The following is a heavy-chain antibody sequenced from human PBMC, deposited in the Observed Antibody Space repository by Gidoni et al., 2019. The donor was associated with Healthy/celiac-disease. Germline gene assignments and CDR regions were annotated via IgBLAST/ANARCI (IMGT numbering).Heavy chain of an antibody. CDR3: ARDSSSWSLVDY. CDR2: ISSSSSYI. D-gene: IGHD6-13*01. Sequence: EVQLVESGGGLVKPGGSLRLSCAASGFTFSSYSMNWVRQAPGKGLEWVSSISSSSSYIYYADSVKGRFTISRDNAKNSLYLQMNSLRDEDTAVYYCARDSSSWSLVDYWGQGTLVTVAA. CDR1: GFTFSSYS. J-gene: IGHJ4*02. V-gene: IGHV3-21*01.